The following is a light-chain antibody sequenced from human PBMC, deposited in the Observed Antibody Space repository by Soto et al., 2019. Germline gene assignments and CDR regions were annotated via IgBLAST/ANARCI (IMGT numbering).Light chain of an antibody. CDR1: ESVDIN. J-gene: IGKJ4*01. Sequence: EIVLTQSPATLSVSPGERVTLSCRASESVDINLAWYQQKPGQAPRLLIYGASTRATDMPGTFSGRGSGTEFTLTISSLQSEDFAVYYCQQYNSWPLTFGGGTKVDIK. CDR3: QQYNSWPLT. CDR2: GAS. V-gene: IGKV3-15*01.